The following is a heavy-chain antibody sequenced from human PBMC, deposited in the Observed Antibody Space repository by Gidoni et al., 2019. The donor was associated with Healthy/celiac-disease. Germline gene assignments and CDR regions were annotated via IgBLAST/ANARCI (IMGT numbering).Heavy chain of an antibody. D-gene: IGHD2-2*02. Sequence: QVQPVESGGGLVKPGGSLTLSCPASGFTFSDYYMSWIRQAPGNGLEWVSYISSSSSYTNYADSVKGRFTISRDNAKNSLYLQMNSLRAEDTAVYYCASEPAAIEGMSDYWGQGTLVTVSS. CDR2: ISSSSSYT. V-gene: IGHV3-11*06. CDR3: ASEPAAIEGMSDY. J-gene: IGHJ4*02. CDR1: GFTFSDYY.